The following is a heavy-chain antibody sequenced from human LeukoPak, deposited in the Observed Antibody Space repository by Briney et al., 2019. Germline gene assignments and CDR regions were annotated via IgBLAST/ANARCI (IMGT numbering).Heavy chain of an antibody. Sequence: GGSLRLSCAASGFTFSSYEMNWVRQAPGQGLEWVSYISSSGITIYYADSVKGRFTISRDNGKNSLYLQMNSLRAEDTAVYYCARALKGLRRRIGGTTTFEYYYYMDVWGKGTTVTISS. D-gene: IGHD1-26*01. CDR2: ISSSGITI. CDR1: GFTFSSYE. J-gene: IGHJ6*03. CDR3: ARALKGLRRRIGGTTTFEYYYYMDV. V-gene: IGHV3-48*03.